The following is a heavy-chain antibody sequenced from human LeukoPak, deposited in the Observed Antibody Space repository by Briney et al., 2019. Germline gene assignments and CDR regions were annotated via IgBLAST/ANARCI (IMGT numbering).Heavy chain of an antibody. Sequence: GGSLRLSCAASGFTFSNYWMHWVRQAPGKGLVWVPRINSDGSSTSYADSVKGRFTISRDNAKNTLYLQMNSLRAEGTAVYYCARSQYSSTWYGDSYYYYMDVWGKGTTVTVSS. D-gene: IGHD6-13*01. CDR2: INSDGSST. V-gene: IGHV3-74*01. CDR1: GFTFSNYW. CDR3: ARSQYSSTWYGDSYYYYMDV. J-gene: IGHJ6*03.